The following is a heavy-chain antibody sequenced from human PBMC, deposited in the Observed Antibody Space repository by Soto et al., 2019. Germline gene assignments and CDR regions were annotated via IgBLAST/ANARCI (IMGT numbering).Heavy chain of an antibody. CDR2: IHYSRST. J-gene: IGHJ4*02. Sequence: QVQLQESGPGLVKPSQTLSLTCTVSGDSISSDDYYWIWIRQPPGKGLEWIGDIHYSRSTYYNPSLKSRLTISVDTSKNQFSLKLSSVTAADTAVYYCASSLTTADSTFDYWGQGTLVTVSS. V-gene: IGHV4-30-4*01. D-gene: IGHD4-17*01. CDR3: ASSLTTADSTFDY. CDR1: GDSISSDDYY.